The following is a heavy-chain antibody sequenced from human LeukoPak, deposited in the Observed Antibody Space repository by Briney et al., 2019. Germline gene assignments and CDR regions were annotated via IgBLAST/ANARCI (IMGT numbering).Heavy chain of an antibody. J-gene: IGHJ4*02. V-gene: IGHV3-30*03. CDR2: ISPDGNID. CDR1: GFTFTTFG. CDR3: ARINNFDDF. D-gene: IGHD1-1*01. Sequence: PGGSLRLSCAASGFTFTTFGIHWVRQAPGKGLERVAAISPDGNIDYYSDSVKGRFSISRDDSKNMIYLQMNSLRGEDSAVYFCARINNFDDFWGQGTLVTVSS.